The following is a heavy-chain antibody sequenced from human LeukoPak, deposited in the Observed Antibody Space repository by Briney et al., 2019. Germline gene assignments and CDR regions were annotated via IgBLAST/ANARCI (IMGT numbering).Heavy chain of an antibody. CDR2: INSDGSST. V-gene: IGHV3-74*01. J-gene: IGHJ6*02. Sequence: GGSLRLSCAASGFTFSSYWMHWVRQAPGKGLVWVSRINSDGSSTSYADSVKGRFTISRDNAKNTLYLQMNSLRAEDTAVYYCARVYSSSWVYYYYGMDVWGQGTTVTVSS. D-gene: IGHD6-13*01. CDR1: GFTFSSYW. CDR3: ARVYSSSWVYYYYGMDV.